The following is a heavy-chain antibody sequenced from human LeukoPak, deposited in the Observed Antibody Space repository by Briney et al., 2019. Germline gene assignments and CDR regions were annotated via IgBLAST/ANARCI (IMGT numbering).Heavy chain of an antibody. CDR3: AKLGGYIYGYTGPDDY. Sequence: QPGGSLRLSCAASGLPFSTHVMNWVRQAPGKGLEWVSTISGSGNSTYYADSVKGRFTFSRDNSKNTLYLQMNSLKVEDTAIYYCAKLGGYIYGYTGPDDYWGQGTLVTVSS. CDR1: GLPFSTHV. D-gene: IGHD5-18*01. V-gene: IGHV3-23*01. J-gene: IGHJ4*02. CDR2: ISGSGNST.